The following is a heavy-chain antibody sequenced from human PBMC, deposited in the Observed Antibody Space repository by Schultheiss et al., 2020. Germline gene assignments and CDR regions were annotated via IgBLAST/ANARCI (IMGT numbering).Heavy chain of an antibody. D-gene: IGHD3-10*01. CDR1: GGSISSSSYY. CDR2: IYTSGST. V-gene: IGHV4-39*07. Sequence: SETLSLTCTVSGGSISSSSYYWGWIRQPPGKGLEWIGRIYTSGSTNYNPSLKSRVTISVDTSKNQFSLKLSSVTAADTAVYYCARIVRYYGSWSYRYYYYYMDVWGKGTTVTVSS. CDR3: ARIVRYYGSWSYRYYYYYMDV. J-gene: IGHJ6*03.